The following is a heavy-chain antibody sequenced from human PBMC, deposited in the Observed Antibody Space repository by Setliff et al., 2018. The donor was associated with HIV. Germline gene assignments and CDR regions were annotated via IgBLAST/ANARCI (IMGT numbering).Heavy chain of an antibody. CDR1: GFTLSSHS. Sequence: PGGSLRLSCAASGFTLSSHSMSWVRQAPGKGLEWVSAIRGNGGGTIYYADSVRGRFTISRDDAEKSVYLQMNSLRAEDTAVYYCARAGVVEGYYYYYYMDVWGKGTTVTVPS. V-gene: IGHV3-48*01. CDR3: ARAGVVEGYYYYYYMDV. J-gene: IGHJ6*03. D-gene: IGHD2-15*01. CDR2: IRGNGGGTI.